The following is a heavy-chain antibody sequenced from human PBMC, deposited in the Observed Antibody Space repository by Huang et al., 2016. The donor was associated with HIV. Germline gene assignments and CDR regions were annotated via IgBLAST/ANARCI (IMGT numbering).Heavy chain of an antibody. CDR2: INTGNGDT. CDR3: ARVDGDYANTGWMYYLAY. Sequence: QVQLVQSGTEVKKTGASVKVSCKASGYSFSNYAMHWVRKAPGQRPEWMGWINTGNGDTKSSLKLQRRVTITRDSSATTIFFELSSLRSEDSAVYYCARVDGDYANTGWMYYLAYWGQGTLVTVSS. CDR1: GYSFSNYA. D-gene: IGHD4-17*01. V-gene: IGHV1-3*04. J-gene: IGHJ4*02.